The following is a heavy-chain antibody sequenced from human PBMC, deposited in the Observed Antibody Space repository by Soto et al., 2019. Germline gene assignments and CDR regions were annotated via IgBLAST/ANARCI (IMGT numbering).Heavy chain of an antibody. V-gene: IGHV1-58*01. Sequence: SVKVSCKTSGFTFTNSAVRWVRQARGQRLEWLGWIVVGSGRTDYAQKFQERLTITMDMSTTTAYMELSSLRLEDTAVYYCAAVQGGGTTFHFWAQGTLVTVS. D-gene: IGHD1-7*01. CDR3: AAVQGGGTTFHF. CDR1: GFTFTNSA. CDR2: IVVGSGRT. J-gene: IGHJ4*02.